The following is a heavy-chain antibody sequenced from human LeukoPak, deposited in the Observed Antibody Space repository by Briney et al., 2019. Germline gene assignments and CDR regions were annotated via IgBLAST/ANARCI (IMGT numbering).Heavy chain of an antibody. CDR2: ISYDGSNK. Sequence: PGGSLRLPCAASGFTFSSYGMHWVRQAPGKGLEWVAVISYDGSNKYYADSVKGRFTISRDNSKNTLYLQMNSLRAEDTAVYYCAKEGPTSQFDYWGQGTLVTVSS. V-gene: IGHV3-30*18. J-gene: IGHJ4*02. CDR3: AKEGPTSQFDY. CDR1: GFTFSSYG.